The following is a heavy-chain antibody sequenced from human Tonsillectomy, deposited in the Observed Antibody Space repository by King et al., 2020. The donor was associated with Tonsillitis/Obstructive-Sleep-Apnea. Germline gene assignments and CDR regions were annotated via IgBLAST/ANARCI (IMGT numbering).Heavy chain of an antibody. D-gene: IGHD3-22*01. J-gene: IGHJ4*02. CDR3: TPTGYYDSSGYLFGY. CDR2: IKSKTDGGTT. CDR1: GFTFRNAW. V-gene: IGHV3-15*07. Sequence: EVQLVESGGGLVKPGGSLRVSCAASGFTFRNAWMNWVRQAPGKGLEWFGGIKSKTDGGTTDYAAPVKGRFTISRDDSKNTLYLQMNSLKTEDTAVYYCTPTGYYDSSGYLFGYWGQGTLVTVSS.